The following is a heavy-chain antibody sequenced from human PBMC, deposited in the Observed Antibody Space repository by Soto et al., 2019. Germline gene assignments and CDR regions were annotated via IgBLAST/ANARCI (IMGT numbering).Heavy chain of an antibody. CDR1: GYTFTSYA. V-gene: IGHV1-3*01. CDR3: VTTRDGTTFFPH. CDR2: INAGNGNT. D-gene: IGHD1-7*01. Sequence: ASVKVSCKASGYTFTSYAMHWVRQAPGQRLEWMGWINAGNGNTKYSQKFQGRVTITRDTSASTAYMELSSLKASDTAMYYCVTTRDGTTFFPHWGQGTPVTVSS. J-gene: IGHJ4*02.